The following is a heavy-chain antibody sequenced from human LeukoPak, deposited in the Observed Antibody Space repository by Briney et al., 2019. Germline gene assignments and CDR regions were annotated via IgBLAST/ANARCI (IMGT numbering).Heavy chain of an antibody. V-gene: IGHV3-7*01. CDR1: GFTFSSYW. CDR3: ARISSYEIDGAFDM. Sequence: PGGSLRLSCAASGFTFSSYWMSWVRQAPGKGLEWVANIKPDGSEKYYVDSVKGRFTISRDNAKNSLYLQMNSLRAEATAVYYCARISSYEIDGAFDMWGQGTMVTVSS. J-gene: IGHJ3*02. D-gene: IGHD3-16*01. CDR2: IKPDGSEK.